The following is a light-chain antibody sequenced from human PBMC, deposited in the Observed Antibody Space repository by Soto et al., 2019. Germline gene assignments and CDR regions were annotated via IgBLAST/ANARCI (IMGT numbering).Light chain of an antibody. J-gene: IGLJ2*01. V-gene: IGLV1-40*01. CDR3: QSYDSSLTNAV. CDR2: GNN. CDR1: SSNIGAGYD. Sequence: QSVLTQPPSVSGAPGQTITISCTGSSSNIGAGYDVHWYQQLPGRAPKLVIYGNNNRPSGVPDRFSGSKSGTSVSLAITGLQGEDEADYHCQSYDSSLTNAVFGGGTKLTVL.